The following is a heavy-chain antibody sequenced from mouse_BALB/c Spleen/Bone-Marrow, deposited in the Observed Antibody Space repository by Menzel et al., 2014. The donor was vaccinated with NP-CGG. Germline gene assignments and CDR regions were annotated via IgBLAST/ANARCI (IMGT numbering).Heavy chain of an antibody. CDR2: ISSGGSYT. CDR3: ARQENWALDY. V-gene: IGHV5-9-3*01. Sequence: EVKLMESGGGLVKPGGSLKLSCAASRFTFSNYAMPWVRQTPEKRLEWVATISSGGSYTYYPDSVKGRFTISRDNAQNTLYLQMSSLRSEDTAMYFCARQENWALDYWGQGTTLTVSS. D-gene: IGHD4-1*01. J-gene: IGHJ2*01. CDR1: RFTFSNYA.